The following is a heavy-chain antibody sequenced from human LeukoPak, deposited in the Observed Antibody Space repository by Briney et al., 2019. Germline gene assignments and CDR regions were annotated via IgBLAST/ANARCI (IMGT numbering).Heavy chain of an antibody. D-gene: IGHD2-2*02. J-gene: IGHJ1*01. Sequence: GRSLRLSCAASGFTFSSYGMHWVRQAPGKGLEWVAVIWYDGSNKYYADSVKGRFTISRDNSKNTLYLQMNSLRAEDTAVYYCAREAVVVPAAIGYFQHWGQGTRVTVSS. CDR2: IWYDGSNK. CDR1: GFTFSSYG. V-gene: IGHV3-33*01. CDR3: AREAVVVPAAIGYFQH.